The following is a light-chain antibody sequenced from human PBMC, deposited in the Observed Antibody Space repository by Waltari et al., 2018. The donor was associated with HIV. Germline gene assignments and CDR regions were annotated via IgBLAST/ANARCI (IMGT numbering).Light chain of an antibody. Sequence: SYELTQPPSVSVSRGQTAKNTCSGDAPPTQSAHGYQQQPGQAPLLVIYTDTQRPSGIPERLSGSHSGTTVTLIISGVQAEDEADYYCESADNSGTYWVFGGGTKLSVL. CDR2: TDT. V-gene: IGLV3-25*03. J-gene: IGLJ3*02. CDR1: APPTQS. CDR3: ESADNSGTYWV.